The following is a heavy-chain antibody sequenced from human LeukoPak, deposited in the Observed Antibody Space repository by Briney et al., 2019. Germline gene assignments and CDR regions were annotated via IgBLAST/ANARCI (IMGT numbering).Heavy chain of an antibody. V-gene: IGHV4-34*01. J-gene: IGHJ4*02. D-gene: IGHD2-15*01. Sequence: SETLSLTCAVYGGSFSGYYWSWIRQPPGKGLEWIGEINHSGSTNYNPSLKSRVTISVDTSKNQFSMTLSSVTAADTAVYYCARGRTDIVVVVAAPALDYWGQGTLVTVSS. CDR1: GGSFSGYY. CDR2: INHSGST. CDR3: ARGRTDIVVVVAAPALDY.